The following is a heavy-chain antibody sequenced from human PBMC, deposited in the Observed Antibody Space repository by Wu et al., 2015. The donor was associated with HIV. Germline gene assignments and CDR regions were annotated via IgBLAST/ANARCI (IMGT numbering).Heavy chain of an antibody. Sequence: QGQLVQFGAEVKKPGSSVKVTCKASGDSFTSYAVSWVRQAPGQGLEWMGGNQSSLWNTKHAQKFQDRVTFTTDESKTTAYMELRSLRSEDTAVYYCARNTGAVATSLYSLGVWGQGTTVAVSS. CDR1: GDSFTSYA. V-gene: IGHV1-69*05. D-gene: IGHD5-12*01. CDR2: QSSLWNT. CDR3: ARNTGAVATSLYSLGV. J-gene: IGHJ6*02.